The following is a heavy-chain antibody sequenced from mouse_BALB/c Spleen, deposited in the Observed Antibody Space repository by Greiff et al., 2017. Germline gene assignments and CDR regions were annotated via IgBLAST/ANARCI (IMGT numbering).Heavy chain of an antibody. D-gene: IGHD2-1*01. J-gene: IGHJ2*01. CDR3: ARQGGNSYYFDY. CDR1: GFTFSSYT. V-gene: IGHV5-6-4*01. CDR2: ISSGGSYT. Sequence: EVMLVESGGGLVKPGGSLKLSCAASGFTFSSYTMSWVRQTPEKRLEWVATISSGGSYTYYPDSVKGRFTISRDNAKNTLYLQMSSMKSEDTAMYYCARQGGNSYYFDYWGQGTTLTVSS.